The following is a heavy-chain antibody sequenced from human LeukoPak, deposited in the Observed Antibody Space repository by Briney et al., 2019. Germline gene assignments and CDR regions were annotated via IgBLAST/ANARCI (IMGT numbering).Heavy chain of an antibody. V-gene: IGHV1-69*04. CDR1: GGTFSSYA. J-gene: IGHJ4*02. CDR2: IIPILGIA. D-gene: IGHD3-10*01. Sequence: ASVKVSCKASGGTFSSYAISWVRQAPGQGLEWMGRIIPILGIANYAQKFQGRVTVTADKSTSTAYMELSSLRSDDTAVYYCARDGGGGRIAPGTRAYFDYWGQGTLVTVSS. CDR3: ARDGGGGRIAPGTRAYFDY.